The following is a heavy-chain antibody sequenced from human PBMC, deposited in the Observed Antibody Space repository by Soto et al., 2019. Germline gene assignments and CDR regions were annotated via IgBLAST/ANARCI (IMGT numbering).Heavy chain of an antibody. J-gene: IGHJ4*02. Sequence: SLRLSCAASGFTFSSYSMNWVRQAPGKGLEWVAVTRHDGSNTYYADSVRGRFTISRDNSNKMLYLQMNSLRAEDTAVYYGARDGVGTTTYFGYFDYWGQGTLVTVSS. CDR1: GFTFSSYS. CDR3: ARDGVGTTTYFGYFDY. V-gene: IGHV3-33*08. CDR2: TRHDGSNT. D-gene: IGHD1-26*01.